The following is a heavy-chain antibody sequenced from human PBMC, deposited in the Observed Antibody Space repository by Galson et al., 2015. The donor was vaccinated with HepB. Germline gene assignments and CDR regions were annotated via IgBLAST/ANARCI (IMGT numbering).Heavy chain of an antibody. CDR1: GFTFDDYA. Sequence: SLRLSCAASGFTFDDYAMHWVRQAPGKGLEWVSGISWNSGSIGYADSVKGRFTISRDNAKNSLYLQMNSLRAEDTALYYCAKGRLAVACTNFYYGMDVWGPGTTVTVSS. CDR3: AKGRLAVACTNFYYGMDV. D-gene: IGHD6-19*01. J-gene: IGHJ6*02. CDR2: ISWNSGSI. V-gene: IGHV3-9*01.